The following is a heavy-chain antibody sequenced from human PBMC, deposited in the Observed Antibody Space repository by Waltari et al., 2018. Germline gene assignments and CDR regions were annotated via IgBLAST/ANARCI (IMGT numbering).Heavy chain of an antibody. J-gene: IGHJ4*02. CDR3: ARGRDCSGGSCYLDH. D-gene: IGHD2-15*01. Sequence: EVQVVEPGGGMVQPGGSLRLSCVTSGFIFSNYEMNWVRQAPGKGLEWVSYISTSGTVMYYAESVEGRFTISRDNPKNSLYLQMNSLRAEDTAVYFCARGRDCSGGSCYLDHWGQGTLVTVSS. CDR2: ISTSGTVM. V-gene: IGHV3-48*03. CDR1: GFIFSNYE.